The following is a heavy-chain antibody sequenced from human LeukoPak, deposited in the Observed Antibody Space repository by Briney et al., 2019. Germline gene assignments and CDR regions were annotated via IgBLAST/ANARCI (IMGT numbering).Heavy chain of an antibody. Sequence: GGSLRLSCAASGFTFSSYAMSWVRQAPGKGLEWVSAISGSGGNTYYADSVKGRFTISRDNSKNTLYLQMNSLRVEDTAVYYCAKARTVFNWFDPWGQGTLVTVSS. J-gene: IGHJ5*02. V-gene: IGHV3-23*01. CDR1: GFTFSSYA. D-gene: IGHD4-11*01. CDR2: ISGSGGNT. CDR3: AKARTVFNWFDP.